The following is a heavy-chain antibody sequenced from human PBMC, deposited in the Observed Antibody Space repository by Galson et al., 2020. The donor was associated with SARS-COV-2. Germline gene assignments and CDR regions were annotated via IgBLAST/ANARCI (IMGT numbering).Heavy chain of an antibody. D-gene: IGHD2-15*01. Sequence: GESLKISCAASGFTFSSYSMNLVRQAPGKGLEWVSSISSSSSYIYYADSLKGRFTISRDNANNSLYLQMNSQRAEDTAVYYCARDDPWIRAYCSGGSCPSDAFDIWGQGTMVTVSS. CDR1: GFTFSSYS. J-gene: IGHJ3*02. CDR3: ARDDPWIRAYCSGGSCPSDAFDI. V-gene: IGHV3-21*01. CDR2: ISSSSSYI.